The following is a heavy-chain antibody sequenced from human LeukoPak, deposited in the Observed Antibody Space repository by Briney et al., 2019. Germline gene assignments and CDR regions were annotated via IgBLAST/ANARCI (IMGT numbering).Heavy chain of an antibody. D-gene: IGHD1/OR15-1a*01. V-gene: IGHV1-46*01. CDR3: ARVALAKKQMFDY. CDR1: GYTFTSYY. J-gene: IGHJ4*02. Sequence: ASVKVSCKAFGYTFTSYYMHWVRQAPGQGLEWMGIINPSGGSTSYAQKFQGRVTMTRDMSTSTVYMELSSLRSEDTAVYYCARVALAKKQMFDYWGQGTLVTVSS. CDR2: INPSGGST.